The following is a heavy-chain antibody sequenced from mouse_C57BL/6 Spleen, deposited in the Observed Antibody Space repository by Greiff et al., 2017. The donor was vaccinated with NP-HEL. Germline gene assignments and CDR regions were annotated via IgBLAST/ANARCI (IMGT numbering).Heavy chain of an antibody. J-gene: IGHJ2*01. V-gene: IGHV1-80*01. CDR2: IYPGDGDT. CDR3: ARRGGSPAYFDY. Sequence: VKLMESGAELVKPGASVKISCKASGYAFSSYWMNWVKQRPGKGLEWIGQIYPGDGDTNYNGKFKGKATLTADKSSSTAYMQLSSLTSEDSAVYFCARRGGSPAYFDYWGQGTTLTVSS. D-gene: IGHD1-1*02. CDR1: GYAFSSYW.